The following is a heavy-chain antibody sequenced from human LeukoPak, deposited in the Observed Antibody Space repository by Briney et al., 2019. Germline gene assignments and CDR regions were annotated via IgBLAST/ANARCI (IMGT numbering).Heavy chain of an antibody. CDR3: ARVVVVVAAATGPFDY. CDR1: GGTFSSYA. V-gene: IGHV1-69*13. J-gene: IGHJ4*02. D-gene: IGHD2-15*01. CDR2: IIPIFGTA. Sequence: ASVKVSCKASGGTFSSYAISWVRQAPGQGLEWMGGIIPIFGTANYAQKFQGRVTITADESTSTAYMELSSLRSEDTAVYYCARVVVVVAAATGPFDYWGQGTLVTVSS.